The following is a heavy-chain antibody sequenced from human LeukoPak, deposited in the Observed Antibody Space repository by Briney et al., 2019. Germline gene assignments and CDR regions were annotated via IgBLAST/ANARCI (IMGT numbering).Heavy chain of an antibody. Sequence: ASVKVSCKASGYTFTSYGITWVRQAPGQGLEWMGWINPYNGNTNYAQKLQGRVTMTTDTSTSTAYMELRSLRSDDTAVYYCARVGVGSGSYRDAFDIWGQGTMVTVSS. CDR3: ARVGVGSGSYRDAFDI. D-gene: IGHD3-10*01. CDR2: INPYNGNT. V-gene: IGHV1-18*01. CDR1: GYTFTSYG. J-gene: IGHJ3*02.